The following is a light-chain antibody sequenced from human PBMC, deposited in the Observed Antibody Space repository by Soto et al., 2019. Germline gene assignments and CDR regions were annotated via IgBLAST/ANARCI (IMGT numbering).Light chain of an antibody. CDR3: QQYNNWPPYT. CDR1: QSVSSD. CDR2: GAS. V-gene: IGKV3D-15*01. J-gene: IGKJ2*01. Sequence: EIVMTQSPATLSVSPGERATLSCRASQSVSSDLAWYQQKPGQAPRLLIYGASTRATGIPARFSGSGSGTEFTLTISSLQSEDVAVYYCQQYNNWPPYTFGRGTKLEIK.